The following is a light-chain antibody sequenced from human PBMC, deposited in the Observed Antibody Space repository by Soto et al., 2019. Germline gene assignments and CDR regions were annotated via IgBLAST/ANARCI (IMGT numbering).Light chain of an antibody. J-gene: IGKJ1*01. Sequence: DVQMTQSPSSLSASVGDRVTITCRASQSVSIYLNWYQQKPGKAPNLLISAASSLQNGVPSRFRGSGSGTDFTLTISRLQPEDFATYYCQQSYSTPPGTFGQGTKGEIK. V-gene: IGKV1-39*01. CDR1: QSVSIY. CDR2: AAS. CDR3: QQSYSTPPGT.